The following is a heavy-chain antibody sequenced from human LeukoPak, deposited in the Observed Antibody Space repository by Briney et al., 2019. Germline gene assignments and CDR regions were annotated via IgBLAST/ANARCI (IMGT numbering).Heavy chain of an antibody. D-gene: IGHD3-3*01. V-gene: IGHV3-7*01. CDR3: ARDESLGDLWSGYFDALDI. CDR2: IKQDGSQK. J-gene: IGHJ3*02. CDR1: GFTFSSDA. Sequence: PGGSLRLSCTSSGFTFSSDAMTWVRQAPGKGLEWVANIKQDGSQKYYVDSVKGRFTISRDNAKNSLYLQMNSLRAEDTAVYYCARDESLGDLWSGYFDALDIWGQGTMVTVSS.